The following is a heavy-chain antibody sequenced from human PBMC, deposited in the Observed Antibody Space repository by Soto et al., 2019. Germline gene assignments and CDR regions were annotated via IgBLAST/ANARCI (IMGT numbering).Heavy chain of an antibody. D-gene: IGHD2-2*02. CDR1: GGSISSHF. V-gene: IGHV4-59*11. Sequence: QVQLQESGPGLVKPSETLSLTCTVSGGSISSHFWNWIRQPPGKGLEWIAYIYYTGSPNYNPSFQSRVTVSLDTSKNQCSLKLNSVTTADTAVYYCARGGIPTQNWFDPWGQGTLVTVSS. CDR2: IYYTGSP. CDR3: ARGGIPTQNWFDP. J-gene: IGHJ5*02.